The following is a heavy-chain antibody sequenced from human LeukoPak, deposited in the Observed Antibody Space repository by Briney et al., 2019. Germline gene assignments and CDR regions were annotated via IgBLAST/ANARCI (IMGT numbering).Heavy chain of an antibody. V-gene: IGHV3-30-3*01. D-gene: IGHD3-22*01. CDR2: ISYDGSNK. J-gene: IGHJ4*02. CDR1: GFTFSSYA. CDR3: ARDSDSSGYFRY. Sequence: PGRSLRLSCAASGFTFSSYAMHWVRQAPGKGLEWVAVISYDGSNKYYADSVKGRFTISRDNSKNTLYLQMNSLRAEDTAVYYCARDSDSSGYFRYWGQGTLVTVSS.